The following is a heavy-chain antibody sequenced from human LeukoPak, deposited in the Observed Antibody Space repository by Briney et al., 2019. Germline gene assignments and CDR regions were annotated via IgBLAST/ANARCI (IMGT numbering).Heavy chain of an antibody. CDR2: IYTSGST. CDR3: ARAGDSSGYEYYFDY. V-gene: IGHV4-4*07. J-gene: IGHJ4*02. Sequence: SETLSLTCTVSGGSINSYYWSWIRQPAGKGLEWIGRIYTSGSTNYNPSLKSRVTMSVDMSTNQFSLKLSSVTAADTAVYYCARAGDSSGYEYYFDYWGQGTLVTVSS. D-gene: IGHD3-22*01. CDR1: GGSINSYY.